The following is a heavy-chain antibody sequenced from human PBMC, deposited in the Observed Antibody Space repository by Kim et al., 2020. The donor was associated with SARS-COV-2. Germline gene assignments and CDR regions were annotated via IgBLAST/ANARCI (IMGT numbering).Heavy chain of an antibody. CDR3: ARPGIVGAPVY. J-gene: IGHJ4*02. D-gene: IGHD1-26*01. V-gene: IGHV3-23*01. Sequence: YYEDAVKGRFTISRDNSKNTLYLQMNSLSAEDTAVYYCARPGIVGAPVYWGQGTLVTVSS.